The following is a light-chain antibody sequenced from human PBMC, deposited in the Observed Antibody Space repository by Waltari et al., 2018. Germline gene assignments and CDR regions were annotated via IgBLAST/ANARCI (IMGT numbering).Light chain of an antibody. CDR2: GKN. CDR1: SLRSYY. V-gene: IGLV3-19*01. CDR3: NARDSSGNL. J-gene: IGLJ2*01. Sequence: SSELTQDPAVSVALGQTVRITCQGDSLRSYYVSWYQQKPGQAPVLVIYGKNNRPSGIPDRFSGSSSGNTASLTITGAQAEDEADYYCNARDSSGNLFGGGTKLTVL.